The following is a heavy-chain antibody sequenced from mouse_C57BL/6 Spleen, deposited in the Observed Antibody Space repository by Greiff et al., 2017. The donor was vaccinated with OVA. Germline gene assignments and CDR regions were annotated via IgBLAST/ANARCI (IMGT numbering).Heavy chain of an antibody. Sequence: VHVKQSGAELVRPGASVKLSCTASGFNIKDYYMHWVKQRPEQGLEWIGRIDPEDGDTEYAPKFQGKATITAETSSNTAYLQLSSLTSEDTAVYYCTTREITTVVNFDYWGQGTTLTVSS. J-gene: IGHJ2*01. D-gene: IGHD1-1*01. V-gene: IGHV14-1*01. CDR2: IDPEDGDT. CDR3: TTREITTVVNFDY. CDR1: GFNIKDYY.